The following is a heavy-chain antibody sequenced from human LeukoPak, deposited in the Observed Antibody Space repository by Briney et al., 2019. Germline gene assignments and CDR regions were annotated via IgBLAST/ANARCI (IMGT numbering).Heavy chain of an antibody. CDR3: AKDPTGYSWWFDP. CDR1: GFTFSSYG. D-gene: IGHD6-13*01. CDR2: ISYDGSNK. Sequence: GGSLRLSCAASGFTFSSYGMHRVRQAPGKGLEWVAVISYDGSNKDYADSVKGRFTISRDNSKNTLYLQMNSLRAEDTAVYYCAKDPTGYSWWFDPWGQGTLVTVSS. J-gene: IGHJ5*02. V-gene: IGHV3-30*18.